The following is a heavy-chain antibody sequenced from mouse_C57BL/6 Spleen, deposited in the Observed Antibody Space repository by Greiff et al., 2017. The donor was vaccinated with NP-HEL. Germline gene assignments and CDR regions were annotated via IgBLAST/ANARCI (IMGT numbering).Heavy chain of an antibody. CDR1: GFTFSSYA. CDR2: ISSGGDYI. CDR3: TRGGSSYDWFAY. Sequence: EVKLVESGEGLVKPGGSLKLSCAASGFTFSSYAMSWVRQTPEKRLEWVAYISSGGDYIYYADTVKGRFTISRANARNTLYLQMSSLKSEDTAMYYCTRGGSSYDWFAYWGQGTLVTVSA. D-gene: IGHD1-1*01. V-gene: IGHV5-9-1*02. J-gene: IGHJ3*01.